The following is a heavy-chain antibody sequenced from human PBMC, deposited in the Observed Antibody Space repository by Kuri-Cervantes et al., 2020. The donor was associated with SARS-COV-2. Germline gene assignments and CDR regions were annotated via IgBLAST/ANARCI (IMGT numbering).Heavy chain of an antibody. Sequence: SVKVSCKASGGTFSSYAISWVRQAPGQGLEWMGRIIPILGIANYAQKFQGRVTITADESTSTAYMELSSLRSEDTAVYYCARGWAGSGSYYNPGDYWGQGTLVTVSS. J-gene: IGHJ4*02. D-gene: IGHD3-10*01. V-gene: IGHV1-69*04. CDR1: GGTFSSYA. CDR2: IIPILGIA. CDR3: ARGWAGSGSYYNPGDY.